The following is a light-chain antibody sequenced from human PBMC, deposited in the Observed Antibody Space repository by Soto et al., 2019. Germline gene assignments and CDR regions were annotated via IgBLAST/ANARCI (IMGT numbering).Light chain of an antibody. CDR2: DVS. CDR1: SSDVGGYNY. Sequence: QSVLTQPPSVSGSPGQSVTISCTGTSSDVGGYNYVSWYQQHPGKAPKFMIYDVSKRPSGVPDRFSGSKPGNTASLTISGLQAEDEADYYCCSYAGSYTYVFGTGTKVTVL. J-gene: IGLJ1*01. V-gene: IGLV2-11*01. CDR3: CSYAGSYTYV.